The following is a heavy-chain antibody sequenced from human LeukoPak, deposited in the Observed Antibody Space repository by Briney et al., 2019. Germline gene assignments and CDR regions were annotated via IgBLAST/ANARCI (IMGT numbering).Heavy chain of an antibody. CDR2: IYPGDSDT. CDR3: ARYSPDVVVAPSAQFDY. CDR1: GCTFSSYW. J-gene: IGHJ4*02. V-gene: IGHV5-51*01. D-gene: IGHD2-2*01. Sequence: GESLKISCKGSGCTFSSYWIAWVRQMPGKGLEWMGIIYPGDSDTRYSPSCEGQVTISADNTISTAYLQWNSLKASDTATYYCARYSPDVVVAPSAQFDYWGQGTLVTVSS.